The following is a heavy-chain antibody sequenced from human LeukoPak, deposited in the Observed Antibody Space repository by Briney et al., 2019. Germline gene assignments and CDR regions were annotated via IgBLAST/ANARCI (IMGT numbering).Heavy chain of an antibody. D-gene: IGHD6-13*01. V-gene: IGHV1-18*01. Sequence: ASVKVSCKAPGYTFTSYGIGWVRQAPGQGLEWMGWISAYNGNTNYAQKLQGRVTMTTDTSTSTAYMELRSLRSDDTAVYYCARAHRVAAAGTGGNWFDPWGQGTLVTVSS. CDR1: GYTFTSYG. J-gene: IGHJ5*02. CDR2: ISAYNGNT. CDR3: ARAHRVAAAGTGGNWFDP.